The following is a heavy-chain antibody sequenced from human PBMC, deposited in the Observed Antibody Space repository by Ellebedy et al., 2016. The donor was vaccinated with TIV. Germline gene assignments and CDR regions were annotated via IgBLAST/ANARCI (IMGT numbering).Heavy chain of an antibody. Sequence: PGGSLRLSCVASGFTFSTYAMRWFRQAPGKGLEWVSSLTTGGVTFYAESVKDRFTISRDSSKNTLYLQMNSLRVEDTAVYYCARDAARSGWISDYWGQGTLVTVSS. V-gene: IGHV3-23*01. CDR3: ARDAARSGWISDY. J-gene: IGHJ4*02. D-gene: IGHD6-19*01. CDR1: GFTFSTYA. CDR2: LTTGGVT.